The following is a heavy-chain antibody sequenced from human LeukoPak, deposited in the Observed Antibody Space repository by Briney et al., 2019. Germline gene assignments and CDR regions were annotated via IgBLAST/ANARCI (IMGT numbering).Heavy chain of an antibody. CDR3: ARAQRPYTTSWLIDF. V-gene: IGHV4-61*02. Sequence: PSGTLSLTCAVSGDSISSGSYYWSWIRQPAGKGLEWIGRVSTTGSTNYNPSLQGRVTMFLDTPNNQFSLELSSVTAADTALYYCARAQRPYTTSWLIDFWGHGTLATVSS. J-gene: IGHJ4*01. CDR2: VSTTGST. D-gene: IGHD1-1*01. CDR1: GDSISSGSYY.